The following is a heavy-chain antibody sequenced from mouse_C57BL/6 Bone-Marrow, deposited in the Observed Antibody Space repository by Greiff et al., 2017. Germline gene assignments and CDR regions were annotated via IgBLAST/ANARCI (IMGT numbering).Heavy chain of an antibody. Sequence: VQLQQSGAELVRPGASVTLSCKASGYTFTDYEMHWVKQTPVHGLEWIGAIDPETGGTAYNQKFKGKAILTADKSSSTAYMELRSLTSEDSAVYYCKHSLNWAFDYWGQGTTLTVSS. CDR2: IDPETGGT. CDR3: KHSLNWAFDY. CDR1: GYTFTDYE. D-gene: IGHD4-1*02. V-gene: IGHV1-15*01. J-gene: IGHJ2*01.